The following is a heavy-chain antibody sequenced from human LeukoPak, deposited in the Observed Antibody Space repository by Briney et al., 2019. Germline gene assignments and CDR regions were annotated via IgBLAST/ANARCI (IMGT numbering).Heavy chain of an antibody. CDR3: ARQRFTMRAYAGNWFDP. Sequence: RAGESLKISCKSSGYTFSNYWIGWVRQVPGKGLEWMGIIYPGDSDTRYSPSFQGQVTISADKSISTAYLQWSSLKASDTAMYYCARQRFTMRAYAGNWFDPWGQGTLVTVSS. J-gene: IGHJ5*02. D-gene: IGHD3-10*01. CDR2: IYPGDSDT. V-gene: IGHV5-51*01. CDR1: GYTFSNYW.